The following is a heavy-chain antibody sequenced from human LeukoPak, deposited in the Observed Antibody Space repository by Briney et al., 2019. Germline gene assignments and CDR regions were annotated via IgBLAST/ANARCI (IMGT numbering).Heavy chain of an antibody. CDR2: IKSKTDGGTT. CDR3: TYGIVGDPRGYYYYGMDV. CDR1: GFTFSNAW. J-gene: IGHJ6*02. D-gene: IGHD1-26*01. Sequence: GGSLRLSCAASGFTFSNAWMSWVRQAPGKGLEWVGRIKSKTDGGTTDYAAPVKGRFAISRDDSKNTLYPQMNSLKTEDTAVYYCTYGIVGDPRGYYYYGMDVWGQGTTVTVSS. V-gene: IGHV3-15*01.